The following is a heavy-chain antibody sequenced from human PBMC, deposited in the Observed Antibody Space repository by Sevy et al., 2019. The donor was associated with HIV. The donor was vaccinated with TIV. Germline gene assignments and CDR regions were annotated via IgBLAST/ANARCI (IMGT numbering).Heavy chain of an antibody. CDR3: AREGCTKPHDY. D-gene: IGHD2-8*01. J-gene: IGHJ4*02. CDR1: GFTFSKYS. V-gene: IGHV3-23*01. Sequence: GSLRLSCAASGFTFSKYSMSWIRQTPGKGLEWVSTFSFGCGKINYADSVKGRFTISRDDSRNTFYLQMNSLRAKDTAIYYCAREGCTKPHDYWGQGTVVTVSS. CDR2: FSFGCGKI.